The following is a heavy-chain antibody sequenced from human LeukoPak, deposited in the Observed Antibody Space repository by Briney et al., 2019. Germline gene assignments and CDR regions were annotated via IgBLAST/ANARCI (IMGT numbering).Heavy chain of an antibody. J-gene: IGHJ6*03. V-gene: IGHV4-39*01. CDR3: ARRKIMDV. Sequence: SETLSLTCTVSGGSISSSSYYWGWIRQPPGKGLEWIGSIYYSGSTYYNPSLKSRVTISVDTSKNQFSLKLSSVTAADTAVYYCARRKIMDVWGKGTTVTVSS. CDR2: IYYSGST. CDR1: GGSISSSSYY.